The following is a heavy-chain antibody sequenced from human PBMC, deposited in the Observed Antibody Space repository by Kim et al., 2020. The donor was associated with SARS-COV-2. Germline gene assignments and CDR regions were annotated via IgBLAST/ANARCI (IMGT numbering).Heavy chain of an antibody. CDR3: AIPYDGSSDL. Sequence: SVKVSCEASGGSFSSYAISWVRQAPGQGLDWMGGIIPSFRTPNYALKFLGRVTITADESTSTAYMELSGLTSEDTAVYYCAIPYDGSSDLWGRGSLVIVSS. CDR1: GGSFSSYA. D-gene: IGHD5-12*01. V-gene: IGHV1-69*13. J-gene: IGHJ2*01. CDR2: IIPSFRTP.